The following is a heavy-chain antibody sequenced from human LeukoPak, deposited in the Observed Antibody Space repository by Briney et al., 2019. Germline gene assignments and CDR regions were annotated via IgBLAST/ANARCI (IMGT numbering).Heavy chain of an antibody. CDR2: TSDSGGST. D-gene: IGHD2-8*01. CDR1: GFTFSKYV. Sequence: PGGSLRLSCAASGFTFSKYVMSWVRQAPGKGLEWVSATSDSGGSTYYADSVKGRFTISRDNSKNTLYLQMNSLRAEDTAVYYCASAYADFDYWGQGTLVTVSS. CDR3: ASAYADFDY. J-gene: IGHJ4*02. V-gene: IGHV3-23*01.